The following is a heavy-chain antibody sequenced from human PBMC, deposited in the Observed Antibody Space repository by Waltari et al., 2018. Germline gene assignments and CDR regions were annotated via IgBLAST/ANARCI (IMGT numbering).Heavy chain of an antibody. CDR2: IYYSGST. D-gene: IGHD4-17*01. J-gene: IGHJ4*02. V-gene: IGHV4-59*11. CDR3: ASSRNYGDFDY. CDR1: GGSISSHY. Sequence: QVQLQESGPGLVKPSETLSLTCTVSGGSISSHYWSWIRQPPGKGLEWIGYIYYSGSTNYNPSLKSRVTISVDTSKNQFSLKLSSVTAADTAVYYCASSRNYGDFDYWGQGTLVTVSS.